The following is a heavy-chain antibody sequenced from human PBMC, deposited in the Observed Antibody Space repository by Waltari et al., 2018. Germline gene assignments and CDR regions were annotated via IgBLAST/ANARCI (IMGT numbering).Heavy chain of an antibody. D-gene: IGHD3-16*01. CDR1: GFTFSTYS. CDR3: ATFKGDY. CDR2: ISGSGTGT. Sequence: EVQLLESGGGLVQPGGSLRLSCAASGFTFSTYSMSWVRQVPGKGLEWVSSISGSGTGTYYADSANGRFTISRDNSKNTLYLQMNSLRAEDTALYYCATFKGDYWGQGTLVTVSS. V-gene: IGHV3-23*01. J-gene: IGHJ4*02.